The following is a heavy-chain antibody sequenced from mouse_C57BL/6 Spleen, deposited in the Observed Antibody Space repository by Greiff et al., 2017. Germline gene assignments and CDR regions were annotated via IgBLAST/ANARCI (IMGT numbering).Heavy chain of an antibody. CDR1: GFTFSDYG. V-gene: IGHV5-17*01. J-gene: IGHJ1*03. CDR2: ISSGSSTI. D-gene: IGHD1-1*01. CDR3: ARPGPRSSYNWYFDV. Sequence: EVKLVESGGGLVKPGGSLKLSCAASGFTFSDYGMHWVRQAPEKGLEWVAYISSGSSTIYYADTVKGRFTISRDNAKNTLFLQMTSLRSEDTAMYYCARPGPRSSYNWYFDVWGTGTTVTVSS.